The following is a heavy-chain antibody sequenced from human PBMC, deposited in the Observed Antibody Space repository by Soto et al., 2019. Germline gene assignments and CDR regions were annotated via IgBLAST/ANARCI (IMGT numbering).Heavy chain of an antibody. Sequence: SETLSLTCTVSGGSIISYYWSWIRQPPWKGLEWIGYIYFRGSTNYNPSLKSRVTISVDRSKNQFSLKLSSVTAADTAVYYCARVPDYWGRGTLVTVSA. V-gene: IGHV4-59*12. CDR3: ARVPDY. CDR1: GGSIISYY. J-gene: IGHJ4*02. CDR2: IYFRGST.